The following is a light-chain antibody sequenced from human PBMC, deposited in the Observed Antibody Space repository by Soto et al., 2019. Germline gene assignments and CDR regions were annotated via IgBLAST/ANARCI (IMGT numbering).Light chain of an antibody. V-gene: IGKV1-5*03. Sequence: IQMAPSPFTLSASVGDRVTNNCRASQSISYWLAWYQQKPGKAPKVLIYKASSLESGVPSRFSGSGSGTEFTLTISSLQPDDFAAYYCQHYNSYPLSFGQGTKVDIK. J-gene: IGKJ1*01. CDR1: QSISYW. CDR3: QHYNSYPLS. CDR2: KAS.